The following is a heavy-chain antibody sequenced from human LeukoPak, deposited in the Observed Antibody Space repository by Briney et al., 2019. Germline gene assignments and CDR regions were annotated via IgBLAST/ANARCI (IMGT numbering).Heavy chain of an antibody. CDR3: ARAKKTFRYFDL. CDR1: GGSISSGDSY. J-gene: IGHJ2*01. CDR2: IYYSGST. Sequence: SETLSLTCTVSGGSISSGDSYWSWIRQPPGRGLEWIGYIYYSGSTYYKQSLKSRVTISVDMSKNQFSLKLSSVTAADTAVYYCARAKKTFRYFDLWGRGTLVTVSS. V-gene: IGHV4-30-4*01.